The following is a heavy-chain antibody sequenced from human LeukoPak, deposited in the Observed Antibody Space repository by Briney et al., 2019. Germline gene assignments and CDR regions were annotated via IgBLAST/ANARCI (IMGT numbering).Heavy chain of an antibody. CDR1: GFTFSSYA. Sequence: GGSLRLSCAASGFTFSSYAMRWVRQAPGKGLEWVSAISGSGGSTYYADSVKGRFTISRDNSKNTLYLQMNSLRAEDTAVYYCAKYYYDSSGYDAFDIWGQGTMVTVSS. D-gene: IGHD3-22*01. V-gene: IGHV3-23*01. J-gene: IGHJ3*02. CDR3: AKYYYDSSGYDAFDI. CDR2: ISGSGGST.